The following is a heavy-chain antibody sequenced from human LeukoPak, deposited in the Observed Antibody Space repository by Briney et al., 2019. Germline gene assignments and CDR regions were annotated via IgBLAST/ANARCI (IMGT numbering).Heavy chain of an antibody. Sequence: SETLSLTCTVSGGSISSSSHYWGWIRQPPGKGLEWIGSIYYSGSTYYNPSLKSRVTISVDTSKNQFSLKLSSVTAADTAVYYCARDMFWSGYSPPYYFDYWGQGTLVTVSS. J-gene: IGHJ4*02. D-gene: IGHD3-3*01. CDR2: IYYSGST. CDR1: GGSISSSSHY. V-gene: IGHV4-39*07. CDR3: ARDMFWSGYSPPYYFDY.